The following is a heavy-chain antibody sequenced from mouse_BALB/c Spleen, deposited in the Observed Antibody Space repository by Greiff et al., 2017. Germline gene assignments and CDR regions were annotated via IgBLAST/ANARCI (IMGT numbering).Heavy chain of an antibody. D-gene: IGHD2-10*01. Sequence: EVKLQESGPGLVKPSQSLSLTCTVTGYSITSDYAWNWIRQFPGNKLEWMGYISYSGSTSYNPSLKSRISITRDTSKNQFFLQLNSVTTEDTATYYCARKAYYGDAMDYWGQGTSVTVSS. CDR2: ISYSGST. V-gene: IGHV3-2*02. CDR1: GYSITSDYA. CDR3: ARKAYYGDAMDY. J-gene: IGHJ4*01.